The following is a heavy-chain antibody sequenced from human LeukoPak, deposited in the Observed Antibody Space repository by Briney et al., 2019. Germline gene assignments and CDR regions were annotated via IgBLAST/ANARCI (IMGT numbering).Heavy chain of an antibody. CDR2: INPNNGGT. Sequence: ASVKVSCKASGYTFINYYLHWVRQAPGQGLEWMGGINPNNGGTDYAQKFQGRVTMTRDTSISTAYMELSSMTSDDTAVYYCVSLPLNYGGILYWGQGTLVTVSS. J-gene: IGHJ4*02. D-gene: IGHD4-23*01. CDR3: VSLPLNYGGILY. CDR1: GYTFINYY. V-gene: IGHV1-2*02.